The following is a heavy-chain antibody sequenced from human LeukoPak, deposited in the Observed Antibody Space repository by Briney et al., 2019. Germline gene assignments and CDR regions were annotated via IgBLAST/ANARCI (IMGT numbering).Heavy chain of an antibody. CDR3: ARYDWGSLDY. V-gene: IGHV3-7*01. J-gene: IGHJ4*02. D-gene: IGHD7-27*01. CDR1: GFTFSNYW. CDR2: IKQDGSDK. Sequence: GGSLRLSCAASGFTFSNYWMGWVRQAPGKGLEWVANIKQDGSDKYYVDSVKGRFTISRDNAKNSLYLQMNSLRTEDTALYYCARYDWGSLDYWGQGTLVTVSS.